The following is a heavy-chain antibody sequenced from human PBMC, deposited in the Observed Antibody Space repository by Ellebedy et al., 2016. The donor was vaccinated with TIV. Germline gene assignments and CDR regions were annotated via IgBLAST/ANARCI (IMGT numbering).Heavy chain of an antibody. Sequence: GESLKISCAASGFMFDQYVMTWFRQAPGKGLEWISSISSSGDHMYYADSVKGRFTISRDNARNSLDLQMNSLRDEDTAVYYCARETAMDYWGLGTLVTVSS. V-gene: IGHV3-21*06. CDR1: GFMFDQYV. CDR3: ARETAMDY. J-gene: IGHJ4*02. CDR2: ISSSGDHM. D-gene: IGHD5-18*01.